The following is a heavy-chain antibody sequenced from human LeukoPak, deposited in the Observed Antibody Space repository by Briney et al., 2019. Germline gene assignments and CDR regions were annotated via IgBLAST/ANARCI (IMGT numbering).Heavy chain of an antibody. CDR3: ARFNGRGVSNDY. Sequence: ASVKVSCKASGYTFTSYDINWVRQATGQGLEWMGWMNPNSGNTGYAQKLQGRVTMTRNTSISTAYMELSSLRSEDTAVYYCARFNGRGVSNDYWGQGTLVTVSS. J-gene: IGHJ4*02. CDR1: GYTFTSYD. CDR2: MNPNSGNT. V-gene: IGHV1-8*01. D-gene: IGHD3-10*01.